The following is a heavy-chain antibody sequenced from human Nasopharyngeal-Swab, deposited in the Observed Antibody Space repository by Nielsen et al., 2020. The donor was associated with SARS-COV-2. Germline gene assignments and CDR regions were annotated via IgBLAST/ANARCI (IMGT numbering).Heavy chain of an antibody. V-gene: IGHV3-23*01. Sequence: ETLSLTCAASGFTFSSYAMSWVRQAPGKGLEWVSAISGSGGSTYYADSVKGRFTISRDNSKNTLYLQMNSLRAEDTAVYYCAKDTVAGTLDFDYWGQGTLVTVSS. CDR3: AKDTVAGTLDFDY. J-gene: IGHJ4*02. D-gene: IGHD6-19*01. CDR1: GFTFSSYA. CDR2: ISGSGGST.